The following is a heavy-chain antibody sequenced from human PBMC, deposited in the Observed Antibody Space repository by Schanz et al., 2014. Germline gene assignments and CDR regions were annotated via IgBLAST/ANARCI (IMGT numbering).Heavy chain of an antibody. D-gene: IGHD5-12*01. Sequence: QVQLVQSGAEVKKPGASVKVSCKASGYTFTSYGISWVRQAPGQGLEWMGWINVGNGNMKYSQKFQCWVTMTRDTSISPAYMELSRLKSDDTSVYYCARAFGGYDPAGALDYWGQGTLVTVSS. CDR2: INVGNGNM. J-gene: IGHJ4*02. CDR3: ARAFGGYDPAGALDY. V-gene: IGHV1-2*04. CDR1: GYTFTSYG.